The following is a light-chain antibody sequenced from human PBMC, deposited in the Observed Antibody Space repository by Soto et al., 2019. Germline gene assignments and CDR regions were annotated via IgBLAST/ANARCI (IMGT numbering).Light chain of an antibody. CDR1: SSNIGSNT. V-gene: IGLV1-44*01. CDR3: AAWDDSLNGYV. Sequence: QSVLTRPPSASGTPGQRVTISCSGSSSNIGSNTVNWYQQLPGTAPKLLIYSNNQRPSGVPDRFSGSKSGTSASLAISGPQSEDEADHYCAAWDDSLNGYVFGTGTKVTVL. J-gene: IGLJ1*01. CDR2: SNN.